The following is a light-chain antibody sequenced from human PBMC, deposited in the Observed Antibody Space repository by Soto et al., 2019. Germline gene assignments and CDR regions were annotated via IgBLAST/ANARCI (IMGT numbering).Light chain of an antibody. Sequence: EVVLTQSPGTLSLSPGERATLSCRASQSVSNNYLAWYQQKPGQGPRLLIFGSADRATGIADRFSGSGSGTDFTLTISRLEPEDFAVYYCHQYGSPPPYTFGQGTKLEIK. J-gene: IGKJ2*01. CDR2: GSA. CDR1: QSVSNNY. V-gene: IGKV3-20*01. CDR3: HQYGSPPPYT.